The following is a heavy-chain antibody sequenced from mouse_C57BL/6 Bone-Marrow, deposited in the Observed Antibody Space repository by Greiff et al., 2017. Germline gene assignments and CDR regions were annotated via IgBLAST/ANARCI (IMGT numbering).Heavy chain of an antibody. CDR3: ASRGY. CDR1: GYTFTSYW. Sequence: QVQLQQPGAELVMPGASVKLSCKASGYTFTSYWMHWVKQRPGQGLEWIGEIDPSDSYTNYNQKFKGKSTLTVDKSSSTTYMQLSSLTSEDAAVYYWASRGYWGQGTTLTVSS. V-gene: IGHV1-69*01. J-gene: IGHJ2*01. CDR2: IDPSDSYT.